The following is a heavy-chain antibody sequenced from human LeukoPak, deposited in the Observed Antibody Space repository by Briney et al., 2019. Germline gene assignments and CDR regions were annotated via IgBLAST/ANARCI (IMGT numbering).Heavy chain of an antibody. D-gene: IGHD2-2*01. CDR1: GGSFSGDY. CDR2: INHSGST. Sequence: PSETLSLTCAVYGGSFSGDYWSWIRQPPGKGLEWIGEINHSGSTNYNPSLKSRATISVDTSKNQFSLKLSSVTAADTAVYYCARAKIAGEDIVVVPAANFDYWGQGTLVTVSS. J-gene: IGHJ4*02. V-gene: IGHV4-34*01. CDR3: ARAKIAGEDIVVVPAANFDY.